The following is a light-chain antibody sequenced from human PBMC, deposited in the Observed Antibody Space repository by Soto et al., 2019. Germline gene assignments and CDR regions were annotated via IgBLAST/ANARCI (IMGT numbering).Light chain of an antibody. CDR3: SSYAGSNKDV. V-gene: IGLV2-8*01. CDR1: SSDVGAYNY. J-gene: IGLJ1*01. Sequence: QAVVTQPPSASGSPGQSVTISCTGTSSDVGAYNYVSWYQQHPGKAPKLMIYEVSERPSGVPDRFSGSKSGHTASLTVSGLQAEDEADYYCSSYAGSNKDVFGTGTKLTVL. CDR2: EVS.